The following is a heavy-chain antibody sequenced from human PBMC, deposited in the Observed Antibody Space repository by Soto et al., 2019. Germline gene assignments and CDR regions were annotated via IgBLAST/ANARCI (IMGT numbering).Heavy chain of an antibody. D-gene: IGHD2-21*02. CDR2: IRSKAYGGTT. Sequence: SLRLSCTASGFTFGDYAMSWFRQAPGKGLEWVGFIRSKAYGGTTEYAASVKGRFTISRDDSKSIAYLQMNSLKTEDTAVYYCTRDRPESIVVVTAIGAYYYGMDVWGQGTTVTVSS. V-gene: IGHV3-49*03. CDR3: TRDRPESIVVVTAIGAYYYGMDV. J-gene: IGHJ6*02. CDR1: GFTFGDYA.